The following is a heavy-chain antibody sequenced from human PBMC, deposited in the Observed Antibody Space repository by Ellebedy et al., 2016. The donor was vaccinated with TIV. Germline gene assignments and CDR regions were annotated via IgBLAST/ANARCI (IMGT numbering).Heavy chain of an antibody. CDR3: ARDWNDVRAFDI. J-gene: IGHJ3*02. CDR1: GDSVSSNSAT. CDR2: AFYRFKWYN. V-gene: IGHV6-1*01. Sequence: QTLSLTCAISGDSVSSNSATWNWIRQSPSRGLEWLGRAFYRFKWYNDYAVSVIGRIIVNPDTSKNQFSLQLNSVTPEDTAVYYCARDWNDVRAFDIWGQGTMVTVSS. D-gene: IGHD1-1*01.